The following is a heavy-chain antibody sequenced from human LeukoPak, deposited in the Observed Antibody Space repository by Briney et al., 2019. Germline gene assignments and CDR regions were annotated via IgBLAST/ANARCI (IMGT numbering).Heavy chain of an antibody. Sequence: GGSLRLSCAGSGFSFSNAWMSWVRQAVGKGLEWVSSISSSSSYIYYADSVKGRFTISRDSAKNSLYLQMNSLRAEDTAVYYCASSILYYYGMDVWGQGTTVTVSS. CDR1: GFSFSNAW. CDR3: ASSILYYYGMDV. CDR2: ISSSSSYI. J-gene: IGHJ6*02. D-gene: IGHD2-21*01. V-gene: IGHV3-21*04.